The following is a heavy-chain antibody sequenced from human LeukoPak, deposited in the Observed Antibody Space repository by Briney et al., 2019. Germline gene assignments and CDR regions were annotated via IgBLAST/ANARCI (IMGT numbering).Heavy chain of an antibody. CDR3: ARVGYCSGGSCYVAFDI. V-gene: IGHV5-51*01. D-gene: IGHD2-15*01. CDR1: GYSFTSYW. J-gene: IGHJ3*02. Sequence: GESLKISCKGSGYSFTSYWIGWVRQMPGKGLEWMGIIYPGDSDTRYSPSFQGQVTISADKSISTAYLQWSSLKASDTAMYYCARVGYCSGGSCYVAFDIWGQGTMVTVSS. CDR2: IYPGDSDT.